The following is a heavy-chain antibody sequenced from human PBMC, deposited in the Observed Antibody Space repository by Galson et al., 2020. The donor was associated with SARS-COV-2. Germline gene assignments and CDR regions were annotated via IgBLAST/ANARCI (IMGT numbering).Heavy chain of an antibody. Sequence: GGSLRLSCAASGFTFSSYAMSWVRQAPGKGLEWVSTIGASGRSTYIADSVKGRFTISRDNSKNTVYLQMNSLRAEDTAVYYCAPEARVTTGDAYWGREPWSPSPQ. CDR3: APEARVTTGDAY. D-gene: IGHD4-17*01. V-gene: IGHV3-23*01. J-gene: IGHJ4*02. CDR1: GFTFSSYA. CDR2: IGASGRST.